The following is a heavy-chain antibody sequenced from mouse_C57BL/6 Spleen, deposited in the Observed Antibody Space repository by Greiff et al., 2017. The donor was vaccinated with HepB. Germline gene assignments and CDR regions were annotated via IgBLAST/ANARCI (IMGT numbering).Heavy chain of an antibody. D-gene: IGHD2-3*01. V-gene: IGHV5-9-1*02. CDR3: TRDGYYGRENYAMDY. Sequence: EVKLVESGEGLVKPGGSLKLSCAASGFTFSSYAMSWVRQTPEKRLEWVAYISSGGDYIYYADTVKGRFTISRDNARNTLYLQMSSLKSEDTAMYYCTRDGYYGRENYAMDYWGQGTSVTVSS. J-gene: IGHJ4*01. CDR2: ISSGGDYI. CDR1: GFTFSSYA.